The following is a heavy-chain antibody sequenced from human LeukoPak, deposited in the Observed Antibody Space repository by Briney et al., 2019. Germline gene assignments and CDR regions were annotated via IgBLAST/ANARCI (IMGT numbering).Heavy chain of an antibody. CDR3: ARGPGYCSSTSCYKGWFDP. V-gene: IGHV3-30*02. J-gene: IGHJ5*02. D-gene: IGHD2-2*02. Sequence: PGGSLRLSCAASGFTFSSYGMHWVRQAPGKGLEWVAFIRYDGSNKYYADSVKGRFTISRDNSKNTLYLQMNSLRAEDTAVYYCARGPGYCSSTSCYKGWFDPWGQGTLVTVSS. CDR1: GFTFSSYG. CDR2: IRYDGSNK.